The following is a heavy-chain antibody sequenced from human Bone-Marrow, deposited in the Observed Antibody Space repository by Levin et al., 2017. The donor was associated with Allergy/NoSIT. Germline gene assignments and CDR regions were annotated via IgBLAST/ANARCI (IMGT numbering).Heavy chain of an antibody. V-gene: IGHV4-61*02. CDR2: ILLSGTT. CDR1: GGSVSGGRNY. J-gene: IGHJ4*02. D-gene: IGHD3-10*01. CDR3: ASSLWFAER. Sequence: SETLSLTCTVSGGSVSGGRNYWTWIRQSAGKGLEWIGRILLSGTTNYNPSLKSRVTILVDTSKNQFSLKLTSTTAADTAVYYCASSLWFAERWGQGILVTVSS.